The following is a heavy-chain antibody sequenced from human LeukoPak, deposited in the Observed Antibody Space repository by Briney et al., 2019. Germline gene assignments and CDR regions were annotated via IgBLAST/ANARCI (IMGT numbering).Heavy chain of an antibody. CDR1: GCSISSSSYY. D-gene: IGHD6-13*01. V-gene: IGHV4-39*01. CDR3: ARQQQLAPGY. CDR2: IYYSGST. J-gene: IGHJ4*02. Sequence: PSETLSLTCTVSGCSISSSSYYWGWIRPPPGKGLEWIGSIYYSGSTYYNPSLKSRVTISVDTSKNQFSLKLSSVTAADTAVYYCARQQQLAPGYWGQGTLVTVSS.